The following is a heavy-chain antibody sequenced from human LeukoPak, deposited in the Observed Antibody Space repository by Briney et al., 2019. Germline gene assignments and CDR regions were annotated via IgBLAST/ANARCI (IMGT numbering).Heavy chain of an antibody. CDR2: IYYSGST. V-gene: IGHV4-59*08. Sequence: SETLSLTCTVSGGSISSYYWGWIRQPPGKGLEWIGYIYYSGSTNYNPSLQSRVTISVDTSKNQFSLKLSSVTAADTAVYYCVRQGGGFWYFDLWGRGTLVTVSS. D-gene: IGHD6-25*01. CDR3: VRQGGGFWYFDL. CDR1: GGSISSYY. J-gene: IGHJ2*01.